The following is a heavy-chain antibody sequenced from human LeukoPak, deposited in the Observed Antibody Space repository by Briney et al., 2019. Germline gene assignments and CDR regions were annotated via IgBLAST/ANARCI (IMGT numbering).Heavy chain of an antibody. Sequence: GGSLRLSCAASGFTFSNYWMSWLRQAPGKGPEWVAQMKGDGSEEYYVGSVRGRFTISRDNAKSSLFLQMNSLRVEDRAVYFCARDVNGGYFDLWGHGTLVTVSS. CDR1: GFTFSNYW. CDR2: MKGDGSEE. V-gene: IGHV3-7*01. D-gene: IGHD3-10*01. J-gene: IGHJ4*01. CDR3: ARDVNGGYFDL.